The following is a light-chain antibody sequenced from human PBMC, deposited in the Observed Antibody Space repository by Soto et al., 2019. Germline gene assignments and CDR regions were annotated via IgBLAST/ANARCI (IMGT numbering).Light chain of an antibody. Sequence: DIQMTQSPSSLSASIGDRVTITCRANQHISNYVNGYQQRPGKAPRVLIFSASTLQSGVPSRFSGSGSGTDFTLTISRLEPEDFGTYFCQQSYSTPGALTFGGGTRVDIK. CDR2: SAS. CDR3: QQSYSTPGALT. J-gene: IGKJ4*01. CDR1: QHISNY. V-gene: IGKV1-39*01.